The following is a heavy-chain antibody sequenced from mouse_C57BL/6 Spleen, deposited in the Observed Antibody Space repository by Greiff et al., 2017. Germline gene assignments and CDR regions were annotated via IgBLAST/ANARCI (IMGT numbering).Heavy chain of an antibody. CDR2: IRNKANGYTT. CDR1: GFTFTDYY. Sequence: EVQLQESGGGLVQPGGSLSLSCAASGFTFTDYYMSWVRQPPGKALEWLGFIRNKANGYTTEYSASVKGRFTISRDNSQSILYLQMNARRAEDSATYYCARYSNYVLAYCGQGALVTVSA. J-gene: IGHJ3*01. V-gene: IGHV7-3*01. D-gene: IGHD2-1*01. CDR3: ARYSNYVLAY.